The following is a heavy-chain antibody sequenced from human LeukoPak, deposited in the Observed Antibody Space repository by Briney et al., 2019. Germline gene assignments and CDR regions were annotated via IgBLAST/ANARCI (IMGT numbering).Heavy chain of an antibody. Sequence: GGSLRLSCAASGFTFSSYSMIWVRQAPGKGLEWVSYISSSGSTVYYADSVKGRFTISRDNAKNSLYLQMNSLRAEDTAVYYCARDKMVPYGDYVECSYYYYGMDVWGQGTTVTVSS. CDR3: ARDKMVPYGDYVECSYYYYGMDV. V-gene: IGHV3-48*04. J-gene: IGHJ6*02. CDR2: ISSSGSTV. D-gene: IGHD4-17*01. CDR1: GFTFSSYS.